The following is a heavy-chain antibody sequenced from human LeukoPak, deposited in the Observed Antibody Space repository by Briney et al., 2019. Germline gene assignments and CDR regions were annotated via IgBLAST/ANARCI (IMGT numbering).Heavy chain of an antibody. J-gene: IGHJ3*02. CDR1: GFTVSSSY. V-gene: IGHV3-53*01. Sequence: PGGSLRLSCAASGFTVSSSYMSWVRQAPGKGLEWVSVIYSGGRTYYADSVKGRFTISRDNSKNTLYLQMNSLRAEDTAVYYCARERGDHDAFDIWGQGTMVTVSS. CDR3: ARERGDHDAFDI. CDR2: IYSGGRT. D-gene: IGHD2-21*01.